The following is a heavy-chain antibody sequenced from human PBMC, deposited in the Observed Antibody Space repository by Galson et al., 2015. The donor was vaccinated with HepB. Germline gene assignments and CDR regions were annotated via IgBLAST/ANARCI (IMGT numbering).Heavy chain of an antibody. CDR1: GFTFSSYV. D-gene: IGHD3-3*01. J-gene: IGHJ4*02. CDR2: ISSSSNTI. CDR3: ARGRNYDCSREPAAS. Sequence: SLRLSCATSGFTFSSYVMHWVRQAPGRGLEWVSYISSSSNTIYYTDSVKGRFTISRDNAKNSVYLQMNSLRAEDTAVYYCARGRNYDCSREPAASWGQGTLVTVSS. V-gene: IGHV3-48*01.